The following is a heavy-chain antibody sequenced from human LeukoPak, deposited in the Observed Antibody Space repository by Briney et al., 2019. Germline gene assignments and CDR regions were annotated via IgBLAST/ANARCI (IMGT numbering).Heavy chain of an antibody. Sequence: EASVKVSCKASGYTFTGYYMHWVRQAPGQGLEWMGWINPNSGGTNYAQKFQGRVTMTRDTSISTAYMGLSRLRSDDTAVYYCAREGFIAAAASRQNNWFDPWGQGTLVTVSS. D-gene: IGHD6-13*01. CDR2: INPNSGGT. J-gene: IGHJ5*02. CDR3: AREGFIAAAASRQNNWFDP. CDR1: GYTFTGYY. V-gene: IGHV1-2*02.